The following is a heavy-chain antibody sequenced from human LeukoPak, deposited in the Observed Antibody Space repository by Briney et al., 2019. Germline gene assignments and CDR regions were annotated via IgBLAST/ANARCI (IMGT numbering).Heavy chain of an antibody. D-gene: IGHD1-26*01. Sequence: GGSLRLSCAASGFTFSTYAMHWVRRAPGRGLEWVSAIGTSVSSIYYADSVKGRFTISRDNSKKTVYLQMNNLRGDDTAVYYCAKRAMNSGSPREFDYWGQGTLVTVSS. V-gene: IGHV3-23*01. J-gene: IGHJ4*02. CDR3: AKRAMNSGSPREFDY. CDR2: IGTSVSSI. CDR1: GFTFSTYA.